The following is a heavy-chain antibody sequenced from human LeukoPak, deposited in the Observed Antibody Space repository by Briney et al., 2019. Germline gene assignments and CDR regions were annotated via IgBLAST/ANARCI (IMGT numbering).Heavy chain of an antibody. Sequence: GGSLRLSCAASGFTFGSYWMNWVRQAPGKGLEWVSSISTSSSFLYYADSVKGRFTISRDNAKNSLYLQMNSLRAEDTAVYYCARGRVGQWLVDAFDIWGQGTMVTVSS. J-gene: IGHJ3*02. CDR2: ISTSSSFL. CDR1: GFTFGSYW. CDR3: ARGRVGQWLVDAFDI. V-gene: IGHV3-21*01. D-gene: IGHD6-19*01.